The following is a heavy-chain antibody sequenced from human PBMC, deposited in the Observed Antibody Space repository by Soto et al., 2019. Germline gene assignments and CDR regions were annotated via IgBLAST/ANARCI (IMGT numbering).Heavy chain of an antibody. J-gene: IGHJ4*02. CDR3: ARLDKFNGGWS. V-gene: IGHV3-30*14. Sequence: QVQLVESGGGVVQPGRSLRLSCAASGFTFSSYAMHWFRRAPGKGLEWVAAVSHDGKSGFYADSVSGRFTVSRDNSNNLVYLQMDRLRPEDTALFYGARLDKFNGGWSWGQGTAVTVSS. CDR2: VSHDGKSG. CDR1: GFTFSSYA. D-gene: IGHD6-19*01.